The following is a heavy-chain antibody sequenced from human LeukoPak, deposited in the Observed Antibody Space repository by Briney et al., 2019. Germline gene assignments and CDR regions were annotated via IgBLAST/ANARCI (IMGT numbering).Heavy chain of an antibody. Sequence: PGGSLRLSCAASGFTFSSYAMSWVRQAPGKGLEWVSTISGSGDSTYYADSVKGRFTISRDNSKNTLHLQMNSLRAEDTAVYSCAKGRSGVSSAAINYWGQGTVVTVSS. CDR3: AKGRSGVSSAAINY. J-gene: IGHJ4*02. CDR1: GFTFSSYA. D-gene: IGHD2-2*01. CDR2: ISGSGDST. V-gene: IGHV3-23*01.